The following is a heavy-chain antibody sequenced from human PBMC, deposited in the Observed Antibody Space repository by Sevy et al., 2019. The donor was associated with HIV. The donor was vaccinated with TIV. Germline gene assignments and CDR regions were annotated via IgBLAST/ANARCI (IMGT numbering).Heavy chain of an antibody. CDR2: ISSSSSTI. CDR3: ARPSDDFWSGYPSAEYFQH. CDR1: GFTFSSYS. Sequence: GGSLRLSCAASGFTFSSYSMNWVRQAPGKGLEWVSYISSSSSTIYYADSVKGRFTISRDNAKNSLYLQMNSLRDEDTAVYYCARPSDDFWSGYPSAEYFQHWGQGTLVTVSS. D-gene: IGHD3-3*01. V-gene: IGHV3-48*02. J-gene: IGHJ1*01.